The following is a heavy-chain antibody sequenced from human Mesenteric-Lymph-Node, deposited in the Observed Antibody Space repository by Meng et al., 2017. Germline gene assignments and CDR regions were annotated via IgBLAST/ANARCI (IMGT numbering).Heavy chain of an antibody. CDR3: ARVAAAGNEWFDP. CDR1: GGSISSINW. Sequence: VHRQESGPGLVKPSEPLSLTCAVSGGSISSINWWSWVRQPPGKGLEWIGEIYHSGSTNYNPSLKSRVTISVDKSKNQFSLKLSSVTAADTAVYYCARVAAAGNEWFDPWGQGTLVTVSS. CDR2: IYHSGST. V-gene: IGHV4-4*02. D-gene: IGHD6-13*01. J-gene: IGHJ5*02.